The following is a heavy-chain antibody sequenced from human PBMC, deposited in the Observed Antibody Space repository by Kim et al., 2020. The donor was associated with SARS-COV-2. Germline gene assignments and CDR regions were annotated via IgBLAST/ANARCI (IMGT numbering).Heavy chain of an antibody. Sequence: KFKGRVPITADKSTSTAYMELSSLRSEDTAVYYCARYCSSTSCRDAFDIWGQGTMVTVSS. J-gene: IGHJ3*02. D-gene: IGHD2-2*01. V-gene: IGHV1-69*02. CDR3: ARYCSSTSCRDAFDI.